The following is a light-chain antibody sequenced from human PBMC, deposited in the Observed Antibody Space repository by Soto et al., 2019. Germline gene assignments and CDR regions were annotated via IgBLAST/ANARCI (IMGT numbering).Light chain of an antibody. V-gene: IGKV1-5*03. Sequence: SNLSASVGDRVTITCRASQNVKRWLAWYQQKPGKAPSLLIYEASTLQNGVPSRFGGSGSETEFTLTINSLQPEDFATYYCLQDYHYPPPLGQGTKVDIK. CDR3: LQDYHYPPP. CDR2: EAS. CDR1: QNVKRW. J-gene: IGKJ1*01.